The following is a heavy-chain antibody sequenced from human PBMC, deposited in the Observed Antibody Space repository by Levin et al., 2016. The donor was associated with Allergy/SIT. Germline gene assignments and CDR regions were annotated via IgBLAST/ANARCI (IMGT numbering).Heavy chain of an antibody. CDR1: GFTFSSYA. D-gene: IGHD5-12*01. Sequence: GESLKISCAASGFTFSSYAMHWVRQAPGKGLEWVAVISYDGSNKYYADSVKGRFTISRDNSKNTLYLQMNSLRAEDTAVYYCAKDSSGYGIGNFDYWGQGTLVTVSS. CDR2: ISYDGSNK. J-gene: IGHJ4*02. CDR3: AKDSSGYGIGNFDY. V-gene: IGHV3-30*18.